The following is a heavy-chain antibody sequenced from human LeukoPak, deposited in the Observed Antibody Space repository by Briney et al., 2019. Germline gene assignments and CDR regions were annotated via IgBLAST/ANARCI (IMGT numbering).Heavy chain of an antibody. J-gene: IGHJ4*02. CDR2: ISSSSSYI. D-gene: IGHD3-3*01. V-gene: IGHV3-21*01. Sequence: GGSLRLSCAASGFTFSSYSMNWVRQAPGKGLEWVSSISSSSSYIYYADSVKGRFTISRDNAKNSLYLQMNSLRAEDTAVYYCARGHYDFWSGYYRFDYWGQGTLVTVSS. CDR3: ARGHYDFWSGYYRFDY. CDR1: GFTFSSYS.